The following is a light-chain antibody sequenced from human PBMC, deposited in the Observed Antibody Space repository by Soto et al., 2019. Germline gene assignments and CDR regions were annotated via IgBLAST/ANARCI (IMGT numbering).Light chain of an antibody. V-gene: IGLV2-14*01. J-gene: IGLJ3*02. Sequence: QSALTQPASVSGSPGQSITISCTGTSSDVGGYNYVSWFQHHPGKVPKLMIYEVSHRPSGVSDRCSGSKSGTTASLTISGRQAEDEADYYCCSFTDSYTLGFGGGTKLTVL. CDR3: CSFTDSYTLG. CDR2: EVS. CDR1: SSDVGGYNY.